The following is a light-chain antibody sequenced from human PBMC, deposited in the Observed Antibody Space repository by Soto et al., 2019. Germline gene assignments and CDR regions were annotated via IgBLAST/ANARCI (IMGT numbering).Light chain of an antibody. CDR3: QQYKNGWT. J-gene: IGKJ1*01. CDR2: GAS. V-gene: IGKV3-15*01. CDR1: QSVSNN. Sequence: EIVLTQSPGTLSLSPGERATLSCRASQSVSNNLAWYQQKPGQAPRLLIYGASTRATGIPAKFSGGGSGTEFTLTISSLQSEDFAIYYCQQYKNGWTFGQGTKVDIK.